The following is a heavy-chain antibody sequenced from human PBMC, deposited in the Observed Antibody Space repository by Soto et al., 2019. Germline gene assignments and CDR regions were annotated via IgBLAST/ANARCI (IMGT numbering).Heavy chain of an antibody. CDR1: GFVFNMYW. CDR3: ATIAVPPAFDI. J-gene: IGHJ3*02. V-gene: IGHV3-74*01. D-gene: IGHD6-19*01. CDR2: ISDDGSTI. Sequence: PGGSLRLSCAASGFVFNMYWMHWVRQAPGKGLEWVSRISDDGSTIHYADSVKGRFSISRDNARDILFLQMNSLRAEDTAVYYCATIAVPPAFDIWGQGTMVTVSS.